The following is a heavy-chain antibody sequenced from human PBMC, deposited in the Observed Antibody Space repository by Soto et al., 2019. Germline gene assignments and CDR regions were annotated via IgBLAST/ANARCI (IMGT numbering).Heavy chain of an antibody. D-gene: IGHD5-18*01. V-gene: IGHV2-5*02. Sequence: QITLKESGPPLVKPTQTLTLTCTFSGFSLSTSGVGVGWIRQPPGKALEWLALIYWDDDKRYSPSLKSRLTTTRDTSKNQVVLTMTNMDPVDTATYYCAHSSPSRTAEANWFDPWGQGTLVTVSS. CDR2: IYWDDDK. CDR1: GFSLSTSGVG. J-gene: IGHJ5*02. CDR3: AHSSPSRTAEANWFDP.